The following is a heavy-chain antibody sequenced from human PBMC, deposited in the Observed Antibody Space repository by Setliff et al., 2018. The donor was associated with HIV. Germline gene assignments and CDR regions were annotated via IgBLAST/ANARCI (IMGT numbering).Heavy chain of an antibody. CDR1: GDSISSDFY. Sequence: PSETLSLSCTVSGDSISSDFYWGWIQQPPGKGLEWIGSIYHSGNTYYMPSLQSRVTISVDMSKNQFSLNLNSVTAADTAVYYCARGQGCGGGCHYAFEMWGQGTMVTVSS. CDR2: IYHSGNT. V-gene: IGHV4-38-2*02. D-gene: IGHD2-21*02. CDR3: ARGQGCGGGCHYAFEM. J-gene: IGHJ3*02.